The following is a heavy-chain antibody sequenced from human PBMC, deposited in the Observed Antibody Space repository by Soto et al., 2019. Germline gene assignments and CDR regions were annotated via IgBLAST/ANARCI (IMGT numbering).Heavy chain of an antibody. CDR1: GFSLSTSGMC. D-gene: IGHD4-4*01. J-gene: IGHJ6*02. Sequence: SGPTLVNPTQTLTLTCTFSGFSLSTSGMCVSWIRQPPGKALEWLALIDWDADKYCSTSLKPRLTISRDTSKNQVVLTMTNMDPVDTATYYCARISVTTPYYFYAMDVWGPGTTVTVSS. V-gene: IGHV2-70*01. CDR3: ARISVTTPYYFYAMDV. CDR2: IDWDADK.